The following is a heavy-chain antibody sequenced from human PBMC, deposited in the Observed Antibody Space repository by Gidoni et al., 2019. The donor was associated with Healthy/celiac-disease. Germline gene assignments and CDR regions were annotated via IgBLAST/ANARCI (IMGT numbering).Heavy chain of an antibody. J-gene: IGHJ3*02. Sequence: EVQLVESGGGLVQPGRSLRLSCAASGFTFDDYAMHWVRQAPGKGLEWVSGISWNSGSIGYADSVKGRFTISRDNAKNSLYLQMNSLRAEDTALYYCAKDIHRLRDYAFDIWGQGTMVTVSS. V-gene: IGHV3-9*01. CDR2: ISWNSGSI. CDR3: AKDIHRLRDYAFDI. CDR1: GFTFDDYA. D-gene: IGHD2-21*01.